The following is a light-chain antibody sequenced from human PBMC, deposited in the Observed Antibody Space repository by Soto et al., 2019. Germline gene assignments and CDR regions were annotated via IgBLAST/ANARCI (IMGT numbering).Light chain of an antibody. CDR2: GAS. J-gene: IGKJ1*01. V-gene: IGKV3-20*01. CDR1: QSVSSNY. CDR3: QQDFSSPWT. Sequence: EIVFTQSPGTLSLSPGERATLFCRASQSVSSNYLAWYQHKPGQAPRLLIYGASSSITGIPDRFSGSGSGTDFTLTISRLEPEDFAVYYCQQDFSSPWTFGQGTKVDIK.